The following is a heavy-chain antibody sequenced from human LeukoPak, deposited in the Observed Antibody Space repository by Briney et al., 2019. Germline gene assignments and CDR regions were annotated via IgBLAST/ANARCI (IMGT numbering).Heavy chain of an antibody. Sequence: PGGSLRLSCAASGFTFSSYGMHWVRQAPGKGLEWVAVISYDRSNKYYADSVKGRFTISRDNSKNTLYLQMNSLRAEDTAVYYCAKSLGLPSGTNHSGDYWGQGTLVTVSS. D-gene: IGHD3-10*01. CDR3: AKSLGLPSGTNHSGDY. CDR2: ISYDRSNK. V-gene: IGHV3-30*18. J-gene: IGHJ4*02. CDR1: GFTFSSYG.